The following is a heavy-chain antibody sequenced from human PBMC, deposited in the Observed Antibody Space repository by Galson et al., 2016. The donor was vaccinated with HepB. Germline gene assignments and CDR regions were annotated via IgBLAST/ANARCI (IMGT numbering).Heavy chain of an antibody. Sequence: ETLSLTCDVYGGSLSGYYWSWIRQPPGKGLEWIGEINHSGSTNYNPSLKSRVTISVDTSKNQFSLKLSSVTAADTAVYYCARGNYSAFDIWGQGTMVTVSS. J-gene: IGHJ3*02. CDR1: GGSLSGYY. CDR3: ARGNYSAFDI. V-gene: IGHV4-34*01. CDR2: INHSGST. D-gene: IGHD2-21*01.